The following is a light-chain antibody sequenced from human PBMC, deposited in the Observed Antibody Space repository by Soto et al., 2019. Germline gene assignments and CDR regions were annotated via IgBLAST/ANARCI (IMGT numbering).Light chain of an antibody. Sequence: IVVIQSTATLPVSPGESATLSCRASQNISNYFIWYQQKPGQAPRLVIYDVSNRATDIPARFSGSGSGTDFTLTISSLETEDLAVYYCQQRSNWPRTFGQGTKVDIK. V-gene: IGKV3-11*01. CDR3: QQRSNWPRT. CDR2: DVS. J-gene: IGKJ1*01. CDR1: QNISNY.